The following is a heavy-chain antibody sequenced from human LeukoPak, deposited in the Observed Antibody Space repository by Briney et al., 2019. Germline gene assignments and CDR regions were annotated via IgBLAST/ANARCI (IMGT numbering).Heavy chain of an antibody. CDR1: GYSFTSYW. CDR2: IYPGDSDT. V-gene: IGHV5-51*01. Sequence: GESLKISCKGSGYSFTSYWIGWVRQMPGKGLEWMGIIYPGDSDTRYSPSFQGQVTISADKSISTAYLQWSSLKASDTAMYYCARHRMVRGVIISFDTWGQGTLVTVSS. J-gene: IGHJ5*02. D-gene: IGHD3-10*01. CDR3: ARHRMVRGVIISFDT.